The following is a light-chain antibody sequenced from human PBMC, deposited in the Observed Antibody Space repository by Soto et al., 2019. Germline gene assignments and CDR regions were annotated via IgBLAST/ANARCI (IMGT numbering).Light chain of an antibody. CDR1: QTLSSNY. CDR3: QQYGSSPPRYT. CDR2: ATS. Sequence: EVVLTQSPGTLSLPPGARATLSCRASQTLSSNYLAWYHQIAGQAPRLLIYATSSRATGIPDRFSGSGSGTVFTLNISRLEPEDFAVYYWQQYGSSPPRYTFGQGTKLEIK. J-gene: IGKJ2*01. V-gene: IGKV3-20*01.